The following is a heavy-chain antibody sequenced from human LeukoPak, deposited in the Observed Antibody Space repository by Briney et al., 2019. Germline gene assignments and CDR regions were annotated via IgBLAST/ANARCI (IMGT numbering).Heavy chain of an antibody. CDR3: ARGDYSSLGY. J-gene: IGHJ4*02. V-gene: IGHV3-30-3*01. Sequence: PGGSLRLSCAASGFTVSSNYMSWVRQAPGKGLEWVAVISYDGSNKYYADSVKGRFTISRDNSKNTLYLQMNSLRAEDTAVYYCARGDYSSLGYWGQGTLVTVSS. D-gene: IGHD6-6*01. CDR2: ISYDGSNK. CDR1: GFTVSSNY.